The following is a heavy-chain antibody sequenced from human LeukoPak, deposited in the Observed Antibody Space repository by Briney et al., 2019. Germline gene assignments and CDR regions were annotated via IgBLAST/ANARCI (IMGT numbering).Heavy chain of an antibody. CDR2: INTNTGNP. D-gene: IGHD6-13*01. CDR1: GYTFTSYG. CDR3: ARWEYSSSSVSYYYYMDV. J-gene: IGHJ6*03. Sequence: ASVKVSCKASGYTFTSYGINWVRQAPGQGLEWMGWINTNTGNPTYAQGFTGRFVFSLDTSVSTAYLQISSLKAEDTAVYYCARWEYSSSSVSYYYYMDVWGKGTTVTVSS. V-gene: IGHV7-4-1*02.